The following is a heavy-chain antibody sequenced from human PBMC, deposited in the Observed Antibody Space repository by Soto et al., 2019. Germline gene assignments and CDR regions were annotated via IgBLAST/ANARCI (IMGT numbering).Heavy chain of an antibody. J-gene: IGHJ5*02. CDR2: ISAYNGNT. CDR1: GYTFTSYG. V-gene: IGHV1-18*01. Sequence: QVQLVQSGAEVKKPGASVKVSCKASGYTFTSYGISWVRQAPGQGLEWMGWISAYNGNTNYAQKLQGRVTMTTDTSTSTDYMELRSLRSDDTAVYYCARDRDIVVVVAANQGPNWFDPWGQGTLVTVSS. D-gene: IGHD2-15*01. CDR3: ARDRDIVVVVAANQGPNWFDP.